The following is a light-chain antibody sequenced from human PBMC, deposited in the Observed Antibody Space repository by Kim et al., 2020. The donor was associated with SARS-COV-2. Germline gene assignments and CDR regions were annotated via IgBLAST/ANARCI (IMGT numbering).Light chain of an antibody. J-gene: IGLJ1*01. CDR1: KLGDKY. CDR2: QDS. Sequence: VSPGPTASITCSGDKLGDKYASWYQQKPGQSPVLVIYQDSKRPSGIPERFSGSNSGNTATLTISGTQAMDEADYYCQAWDSSTYYVFGTGTKVTVL. CDR3: QAWDSSTYYV. V-gene: IGLV3-1*01.